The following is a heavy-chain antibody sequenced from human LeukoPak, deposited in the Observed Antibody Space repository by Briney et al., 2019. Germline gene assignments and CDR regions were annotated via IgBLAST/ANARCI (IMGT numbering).Heavy chain of an antibody. CDR3: ARAPEGSYYKGWFDP. CDR2: IYHSGST. Sequence: SETLSLTCAVSGGSISSGGYSWSWIRQPPGKGLEWIGYIYHSGSTYYNPSLKSRVTISVDRSKDQFSLKLSSVTAADTAVYYCARAPEGSYYKGWFDPWGQGTLVTVSS. J-gene: IGHJ5*02. D-gene: IGHD3-10*01. V-gene: IGHV4-30-2*01. CDR1: GGSISSGGYS.